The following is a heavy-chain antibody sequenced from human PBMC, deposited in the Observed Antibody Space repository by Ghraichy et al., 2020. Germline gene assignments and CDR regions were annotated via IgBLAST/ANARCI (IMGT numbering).Heavy chain of an antibody. V-gene: IGHV4-39*01. CDR2: IYYSGST. CDR3: ARPFIAAAGSYEHLVLDP. Sequence: SETLSLTCTVSGGSISSSSYYWGWIRQPPGKGLEWIGSIYYSGSTYYNPSLKSRVTISVDTSKNQFSLKPSSVTAADTAVYYCARPFIAAAGSYEHLVLDPWGQGTLVTVSS. J-gene: IGHJ5*02. D-gene: IGHD6-13*01. CDR1: GGSISSSSYY.